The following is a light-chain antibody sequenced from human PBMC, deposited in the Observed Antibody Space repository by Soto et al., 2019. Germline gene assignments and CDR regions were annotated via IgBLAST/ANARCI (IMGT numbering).Light chain of an antibody. Sequence: QSVLTQPPSASGSPGQSVTISCTGTSSDVGGYNYVSWYQQHPGKAPKLMIYKVSKRPSGVPDRFSGSKSGNTASLTVSGLQAEDEADYYCSSFAGSFYWVFGGGTKLTVL. CDR1: SSDVGGYNY. CDR3: SSFAGSFYWV. CDR2: KVS. J-gene: IGLJ2*01. V-gene: IGLV2-8*01.